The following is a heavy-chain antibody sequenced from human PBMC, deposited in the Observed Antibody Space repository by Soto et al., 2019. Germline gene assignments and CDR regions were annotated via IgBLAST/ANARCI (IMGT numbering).Heavy chain of an antibody. Sequence: GWSLRLSCAASGFTFSSYAMSWVRQAPGKGLEWVSAISGSGGSTYYADSVKGRFTISRDNSKNTLYLQMNSLRAEDTAVYYCAKDISGSGWPDYWGQGTLVTVSS. D-gene: IGHD6-19*01. CDR1: GFTFSSYA. V-gene: IGHV3-23*01. CDR2: ISGSGGST. J-gene: IGHJ4*02. CDR3: AKDISGSGWPDY.